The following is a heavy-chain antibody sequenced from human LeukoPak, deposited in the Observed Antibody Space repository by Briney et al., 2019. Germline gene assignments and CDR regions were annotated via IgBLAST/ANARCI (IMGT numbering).Heavy chain of an antibody. Sequence: ASVKVSCKASGYTFTSYAMNWVRQAPGPGLEWMGWINTNTGNPTYAQGFTGRFVFSLDTSVSTAYLQISSLKAEDTAVYYCARDPPNCSGGSCYLSGYFDYWGQGTLVTVSS. CDR3: ARDPPNCSGGSCYLSGYFDY. V-gene: IGHV7-4-1*02. CDR2: INTNTGNP. D-gene: IGHD2-15*01. CDR1: GYTFTSYA. J-gene: IGHJ4*02.